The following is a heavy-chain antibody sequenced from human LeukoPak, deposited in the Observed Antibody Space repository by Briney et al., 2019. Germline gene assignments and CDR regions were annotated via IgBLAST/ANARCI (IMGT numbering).Heavy chain of an antibody. V-gene: IGHV3-21*01. CDR3: ARDPYDYGSGSYYPLDY. J-gene: IGHJ4*02. D-gene: IGHD3-10*01. CDR1: GFTFGSYW. CDR2: ISSSSSYI. Sequence: PGGSLRLSCAASGFTFGSYWMSWVRQAPGKGLEWVSSISSSSSYIYYADSVKGRFTISRDNAKNSLYLQMNSLRAEDTAVYYCARDPYDYGSGSYYPLDYWGQGTLVTVSS.